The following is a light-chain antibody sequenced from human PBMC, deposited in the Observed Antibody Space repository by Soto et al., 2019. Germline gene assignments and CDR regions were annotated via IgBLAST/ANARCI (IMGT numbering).Light chain of an antibody. J-gene: IGKJ2*01. Sequence: DIQLNQSPSFLSASVGDRVTITCRASQNIDIYLNRNQRKPEMAPSLLIYAASSLKSGVPSRFSGSGSGTDFTLTNTTLQPEAFGTYYCKHSYTLPMYIFGQGNTLEV. CDR1: QNIDIY. CDR3: KHSYTLPMYI. CDR2: AAS. V-gene: IGKV1-39*01.